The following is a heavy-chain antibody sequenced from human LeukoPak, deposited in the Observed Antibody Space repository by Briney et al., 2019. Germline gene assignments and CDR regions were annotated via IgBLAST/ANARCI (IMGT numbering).Heavy chain of an antibody. V-gene: IGHV1-18*01. Sequence: GASVKVSCKASGYTFTSYGISWVRQAPGQGLEWMGWISAYNGNTNYAQKLQGRVTMTTDTSTSTAYMELRSLRSDDTAVYYCARDLVHRRLLATAYNWFDPWGQGTLVTVSS. CDR3: ARDLVHRRLLATAYNWFDP. J-gene: IGHJ5*02. CDR1: GYTFTSYG. D-gene: IGHD3-16*01. CDR2: ISAYNGNT.